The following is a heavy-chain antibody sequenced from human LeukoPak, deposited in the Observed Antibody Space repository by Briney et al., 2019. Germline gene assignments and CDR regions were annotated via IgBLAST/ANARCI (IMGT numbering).Heavy chain of an antibody. CDR2: IYSDNT. V-gene: IGHV3-53*01. CDR1: GFTVSSNS. J-gene: IGHJ4*02. D-gene: IGHD3-16*02. CDR3: ARDSSSGDKTTYYDYVWGSYRPGFDY. Sequence: GGSLRLSCTVSGFTVSSNSMSWVRQAPGKGLEWVSFIYSDNTHYSGSVEGRFTISRDNSKNTLYLQMNSLRAEDTAVYYCARDSSSGDKTTYYDYVWGSYRPGFDYWGQGTLVTVSS.